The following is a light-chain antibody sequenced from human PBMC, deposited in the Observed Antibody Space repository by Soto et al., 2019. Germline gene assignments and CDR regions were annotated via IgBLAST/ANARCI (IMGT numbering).Light chain of an antibody. J-gene: IGKJ1*01. CDR1: QGISSY. CDR3: EPYYRYPHS. Sequence: AIRMTQSPSSFSASTGDRVTITCRASQGISSYLAWYQQKPGKAPKLLIYAASTLQSGVPSRFSGSGSGTDFTLTIHRLQSEDFAPYYCEPYYRYPHSFGQGPKEEIK. CDR2: AAS. V-gene: IGKV1-8*01.